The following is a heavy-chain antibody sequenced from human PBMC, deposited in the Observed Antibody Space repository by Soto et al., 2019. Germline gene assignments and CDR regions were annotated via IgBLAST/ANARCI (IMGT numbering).Heavy chain of an antibody. CDR1: GFTFSRYA. CDR3: AREGKEYYDFWSGYYTAHYYYYMDV. J-gene: IGHJ6*03. CDR2: IGTAGDT. D-gene: IGHD3-3*01. V-gene: IGHV3-13*01. Sequence: GGSLRLSCAASGFTFSRYAMSWVRQAQGKGLEWVSAIGTAGDTYYPGSVKGRFTISRENAKNSLYLQMNSLRAGDTAVYYCAREGKEYYDFWSGYYTAHYYYYMDVWGKGTTVTVSS.